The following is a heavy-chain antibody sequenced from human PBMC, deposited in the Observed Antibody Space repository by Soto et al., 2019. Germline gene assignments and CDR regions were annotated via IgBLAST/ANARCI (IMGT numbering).Heavy chain of an antibody. CDR3: ASLLLGGGSCLDT. V-gene: IGHV1-46*03. Sequence: ASVKVSCKASGYTFTSYYMHWVRQAPGQGLEWMGIINPSGGSTSYAQKFQGRVTMTRDTSTSTVYMELSSLRSEDTAVYYCASLLLGGGSCLDTWGQGTLVTVSS. CDR1: GYTFTSYY. CDR2: INPSGGST. D-gene: IGHD2-15*01. J-gene: IGHJ5*02.